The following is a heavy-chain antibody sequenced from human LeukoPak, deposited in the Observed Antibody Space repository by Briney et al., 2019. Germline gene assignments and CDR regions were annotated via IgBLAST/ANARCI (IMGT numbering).Heavy chain of an antibody. CDR1: GGSISSSSYY. V-gene: IGHV4-39*01. J-gene: IGHJ5*02. D-gene: IGHD2-2*01. CDR2: IYYSGST. CDR3: APMGVPAATLLGIYYWFDP. Sequence: SETLSLTCTVSGGSISSSSYYWGWIRPPPGKGLEWIGSIYYSGSTYYNPSHKSRVTISVDTSKNQFSLMLSSVTAADTAVYYCAPMGVPAATLLGIYYWFDPWGQGTLVTVSS.